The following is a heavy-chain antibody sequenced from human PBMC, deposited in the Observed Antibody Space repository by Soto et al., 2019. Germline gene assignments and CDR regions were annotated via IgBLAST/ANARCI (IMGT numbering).Heavy chain of an antibody. V-gene: IGHV4-34*01. CDR2: INNSGST. J-gene: IGHJ6*02. CDR1: GGSFSGYY. D-gene: IGHD3-9*01. Sequence: SETLSLTCAVYGGSFSGYYWSWIRQHPGKGLEWIGEINNSGSTNYNPSLKSRVTISVDTSKNQLSLKLSSVTVADTAVYYFAREGSGYYDILTGYYYYGMDVWGQGTTVTVS. CDR3: AREGSGYYDILTGYYYYGMDV.